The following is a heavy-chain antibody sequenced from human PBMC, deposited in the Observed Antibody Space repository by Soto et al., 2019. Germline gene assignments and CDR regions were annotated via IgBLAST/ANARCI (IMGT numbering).Heavy chain of an antibody. CDR2: IYWDDDK. CDR3: AHAGDYDLLSFDH. V-gene: IGHV2-5*02. CDR1: GFSLTTTHMG. J-gene: IGHJ4*02. D-gene: IGHD4-17*01. Sequence: QITLKESGPPLVRPAQTLTLTCAFSGFSLTTTHMGVAWIRQPPGKALESLALIYWDDDKRYSPSLKNRLAISKDTSRNRVVLTITNMNPEDTGTYFCAHAGDYDLLSFDHWGPGTLVTVSS.